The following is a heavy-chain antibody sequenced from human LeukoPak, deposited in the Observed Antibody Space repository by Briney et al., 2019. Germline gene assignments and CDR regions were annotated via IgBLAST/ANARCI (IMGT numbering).Heavy chain of an antibody. CDR2: IYYSGTT. V-gene: IGHV4-59*12. D-gene: IGHD1-14*01. Sequence: SETLSLTCTVSGGSISYYYWSWIRQSPGKGLEWIGYIYYSGTTNYNPSLKSRVTISVDTSKNQFSLNLSSVTAADTAVYFCARGGPDDAFGIWGQGTMVTVSS. J-gene: IGHJ3*02. CDR1: GGSISYYY. CDR3: ARGGPDDAFGI.